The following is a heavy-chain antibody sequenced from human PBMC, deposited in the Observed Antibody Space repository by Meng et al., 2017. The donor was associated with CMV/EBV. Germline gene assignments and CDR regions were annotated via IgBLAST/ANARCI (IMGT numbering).Heavy chain of an antibody. CDR3: ARHFVVVPEKNWFDP. D-gene: IGHD2-2*01. Sequence: VKVSCKASGGTFSSYAISWVRQAPGQGLEWMGGIIPIFGTANYAQKFQGRVTITTDESTSTAYMELSSLRSEDTAVYYCARHFVVVPEKNWFDPWGQGTLVTVSS. V-gene: IGHV1-69*05. CDR1: GGTFSSYA. CDR2: IIPIFGTA. J-gene: IGHJ5*02.